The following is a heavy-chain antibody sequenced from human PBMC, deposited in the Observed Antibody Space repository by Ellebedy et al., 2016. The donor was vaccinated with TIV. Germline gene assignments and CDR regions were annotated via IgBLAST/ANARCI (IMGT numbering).Heavy chain of an antibody. CDR3: ARDGIMGDLFDS. CDR2: IYYSGRT. D-gene: IGHD2-21*02. V-gene: IGHV4-59*01. J-gene: IGHJ4*02. CDR1: GGSINNYY. Sequence: MPSETLSLTCTVSGGSINNYYWGWIRQPPGKGLEWIGCIYYSGRTNYNPPLKSRVTISLNPPKNQLSLKLSSVTAADTAMYYCARDGIMGDLFDSWGQGTLVTVSS.